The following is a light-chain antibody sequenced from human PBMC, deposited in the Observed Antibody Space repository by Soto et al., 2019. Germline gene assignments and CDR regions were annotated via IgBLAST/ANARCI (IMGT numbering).Light chain of an antibody. CDR1: SGHSNYA. V-gene: IGLV4-69*01. CDR3: QTWGTGSAIVV. CDR2: VNSGGSH. J-gene: IGLJ7*01. Sequence: QPVLTQSPSASASLGASVKLTCTLSSGHSNYAIAWHQQQPEKGPRYLMKVNSGGSHIRGDGIPDRFSGSSSGAERYLFISSLQPEDGADYYCQTWGTGSAIVVFGGGTQLTVL.